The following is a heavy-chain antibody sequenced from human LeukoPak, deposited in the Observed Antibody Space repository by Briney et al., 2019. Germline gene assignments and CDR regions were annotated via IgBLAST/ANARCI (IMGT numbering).Heavy chain of an antibody. J-gene: IGHJ4*02. CDR3: AKAPYYGSGDYYFDY. Sequence: SGGSLRLSCTASRFTFSNYAMSWVRQAPGKGLEWVSTIGGRGGNTHYADSVKGRFTISRDNSKNTLYLQMNSLRAEDTAVYYCAKAPYYGSGDYYFDYWGQGTLVTVSS. CDR2: IGGRGGNT. CDR1: RFTFSNYA. D-gene: IGHD3-10*01. V-gene: IGHV3-23*01.